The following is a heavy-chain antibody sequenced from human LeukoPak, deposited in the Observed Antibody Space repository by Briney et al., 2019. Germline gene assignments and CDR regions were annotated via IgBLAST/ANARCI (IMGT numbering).Heavy chain of an antibody. V-gene: IGHV3-15*01. CDR2: IKTKGEGGTV. Sequence: GGSLRLSCATSGFTFSNAWMTWVRQAQGKGLEWVGRIKTKGEGGTVDYAAPVKGRFTISRDDSKNTLYLQMNSLKTEDTAIYYCMSDLDNWGQGTLVTVSS. CDR3: MSDLDN. CDR1: GFTFSNAW. J-gene: IGHJ4*02.